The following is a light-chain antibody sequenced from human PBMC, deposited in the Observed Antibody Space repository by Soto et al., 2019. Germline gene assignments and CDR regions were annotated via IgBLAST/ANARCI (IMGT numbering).Light chain of an antibody. CDR1: QSFRGL. V-gene: IGKV3-20*01. Sequence: PGERATLSCRASQSFRGLLAWYQQKPGQAPRLLIYDAYNRATGIPPRFSGSGSGTDFTLTISRLEPEDFAVYYCQQYSSSRTFGQGTRLEIK. CDR3: QQYSSSRT. J-gene: IGKJ5*01. CDR2: DAY.